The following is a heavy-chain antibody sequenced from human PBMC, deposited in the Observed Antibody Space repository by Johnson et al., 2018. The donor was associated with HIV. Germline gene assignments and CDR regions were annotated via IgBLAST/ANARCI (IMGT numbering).Heavy chain of an antibody. J-gene: IGHJ3*01. CDR2: IRNDGSDK. CDR1: GFNFSHYG. CDR3: AKGEAQEGLIQLQSYAFDF. D-gene: IGHD4-11*01. Sequence: QVQLVESGGGVVQVGRSLRLSCAASGFNFSHYGMHWVRQAPGKGLEWVAFIRNDGSDKFYADYVRGRFTISRDNSRKPLYLQMSTLRTEETAVYYCAKGEAQEGLIQLQSYAFDFWGRGTMVTVSS. V-gene: IGHV3-30*02.